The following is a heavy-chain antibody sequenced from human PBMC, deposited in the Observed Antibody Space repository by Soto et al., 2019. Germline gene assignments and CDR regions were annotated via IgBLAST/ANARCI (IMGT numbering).Heavy chain of an antibody. Sequence: EVQLVESGGGLVKPGGSLRLSCAASGFTFSNAWMNWVRQAPGKGLEWVGRIKSKTDGGTTDYIVPVKGRFTISRDDSENALYLHVESLKSGHAAVYYCTTEGVGYGSSSRFYWGQGTLVTVSS. J-gene: IGHJ4*02. CDR2: IKSKTDGGTT. D-gene: IGHD6-13*01. CDR1: GFTFSNAW. V-gene: IGHV3-15*07. CDR3: TTEGVGYGSSSRFY.